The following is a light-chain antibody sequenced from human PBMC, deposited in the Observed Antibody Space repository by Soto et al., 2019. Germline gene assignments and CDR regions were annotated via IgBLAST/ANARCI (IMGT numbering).Light chain of an antibody. CDR3: SSFSSDSTPLV. J-gene: IGLJ2*01. CDR1: SSDVGIYDY. Sequence: QSVLTQPASVSGSPGQSISISCTGTSSDVGIYDYVSWYQHHPGKAPKLMVYEVTNRPSGVSNRFSGSKSGNTASLTISGLQADDEADYYCSSFSSDSTPLVFGGGTQLTVL. V-gene: IGLV2-14*01. CDR2: EVT.